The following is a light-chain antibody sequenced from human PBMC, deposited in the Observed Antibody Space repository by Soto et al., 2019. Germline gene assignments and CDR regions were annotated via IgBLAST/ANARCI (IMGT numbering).Light chain of an antibody. CDR2: EVS. J-gene: IGLJ1*01. CDR3: SSYTSSTTRGIYV. CDR1: SSDVGDYNF. Sequence: QSALTQPASVSGSPGQSIIISCTGTSSDVGDYNFVSWYQQHPGKAPKLMIYEVSNRPSGVSNRFSGSKSGNTASLTISGHQAEDEADYYCSSYTSSTTRGIYVFGTGTKLTVL. V-gene: IGLV2-14*01.